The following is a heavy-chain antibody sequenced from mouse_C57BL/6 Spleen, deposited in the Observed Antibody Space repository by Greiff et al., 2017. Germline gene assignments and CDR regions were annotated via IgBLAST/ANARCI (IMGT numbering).Heavy chain of an antibody. CDR3: TREDYDAY. J-gene: IGHJ3*01. Sequence: QVQLQQSGAELVRPGASVTLSCKASGYTFTDYEMHWVKQTPVHGLEWIGAIDPETGCTAYNQKFKGKAILTADKSSSTAYMQLRSLTSEDSAVYYCTREDYDAYWGQGTLVTVSA. CDR2: IDPETGCT. V-gene: IGHV1-15*01. CDR1: GYTFTDYE. D-gene: IGHD2-4*01.